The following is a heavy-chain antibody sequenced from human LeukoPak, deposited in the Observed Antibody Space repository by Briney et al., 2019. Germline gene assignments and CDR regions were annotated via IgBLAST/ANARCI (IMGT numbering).Heavy chain of an antibody. CDR1: GDSISNYS. CDR2: IYYSGST. D-gene: IGHD3-22*01. V-gene: IGHV4-59*08. Sequence: PSETLSLTCTVSGDSISNYSWSWIRQPPGKELEYIGYIYYSGSTNYNPSLKSRVTISADTSKNQLSLKLNSVTAADTAVYYCARHVPYDSSDYTLTYWGQGTLVTVSS. CDR3: ARHVPYDSSDYTLTY. J-gene: IGHJ4*02.